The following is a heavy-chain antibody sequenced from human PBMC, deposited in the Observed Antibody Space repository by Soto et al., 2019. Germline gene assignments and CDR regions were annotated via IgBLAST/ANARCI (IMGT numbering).Heavy chain of an antibody. CDR2: ISAYTGNT. D-gene: IGHD6-19*01. J-gene: IGHJ4*02. CDR1: GYTFSTYG. V-gene: IGHV1-18*04. CDR3: ARGYSSGARFDY. Sequence: QVQLVQSGAEVKKPGASVKVSCKASGYTFSTYGVSWVRQAPGQGLEWMGWISAYTGNTNYAQNLQGRGTMTTDTSTSTAHMELRSLRSNDTAVYYCARGYSSGARFDYRGQGSLVTVSS.